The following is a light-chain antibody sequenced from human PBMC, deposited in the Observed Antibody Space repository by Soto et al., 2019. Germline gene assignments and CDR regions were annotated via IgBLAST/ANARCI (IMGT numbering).Light chain of an antibody. J-gene: IGLJ2*01. CDR1: SSDVGGYNY. CDR2: DVN. CDR3: RSYTGSNTLVV. Sequence: QSALTQPASVSGSPGQSITISCTGTSSDVGGYNYVSWYQQHPGKAPKLMIYDVNDRPSGVSNRFSGSKSGNTASLTISGLQAEDEADYYCRSYTGSNTLVVFGGGTKVTVL. V-gene: IGLV2-14*01.